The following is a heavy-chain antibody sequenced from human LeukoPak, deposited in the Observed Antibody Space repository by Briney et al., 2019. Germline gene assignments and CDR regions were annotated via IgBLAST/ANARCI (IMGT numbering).Heavy chain of an antibody. D-gene: IGHD1-26*01. CDR3: LVGAEELDF. J-gene: IGHJ4*02. Sequence: SVKVSCKTSGGTFSTHAINWVRQARGQGLEWMGGITPIFGPPYYAQTFQGRVTITADESTTTAYMELRSLRSEDTAVYYCLVGAEELDFWGQGTLVTVS. CDR1: GGTFSTHA. V-gene: IGHV1-69*13. CDR2: ITPIFGPP.